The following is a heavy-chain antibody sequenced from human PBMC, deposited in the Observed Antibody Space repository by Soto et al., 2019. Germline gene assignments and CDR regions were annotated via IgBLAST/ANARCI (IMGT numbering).Heavy chain of an antibody. D-gene: IGHD2-15*01. J-gene: IGHJ3*02. Sequence: QVQLVQSGAEVKKPGSSVKVSCKASGGTFSSYAISWVRQAPGQGLEWMGGIIPIFGTANYAKKYQGRVTITADESTSTAYRELGSRRAEDTAVYDGASGVTDCSSGSCYALPPIWGQGTMVTVSS. CDR1: GGTFSSYA. CDR2: IIPIFGTA. CDR3: ASGVTDCSSGSCYALPPI. V-gene: IGHV1-69*01.